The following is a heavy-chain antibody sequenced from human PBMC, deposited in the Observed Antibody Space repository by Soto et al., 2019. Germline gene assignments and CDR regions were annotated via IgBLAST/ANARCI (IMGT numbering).Heavy chain of an antibody. CDR1: GASVSSNSAA. CDR2: TYYRSKWYN. Sequence: SQTRSLTCAISGASVSSNSAAWNWIRQSPSRGLEWLGRTYYRSKWYNDYAVSVKSRITINPDTCKNQFSLQLNCVTPEDTAVYYSAREENWGDDVDYHNGRNVWRQVTTVTVSS. CDR3: AREENWGDDVDYHNGRNV. V-gene: IGHV6-1*01. J-gene: IGHJ6*02. D-gene: IGHD7-27*01.